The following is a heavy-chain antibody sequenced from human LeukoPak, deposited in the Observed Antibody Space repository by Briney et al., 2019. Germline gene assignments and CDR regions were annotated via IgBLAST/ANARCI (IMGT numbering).Heavy chain of an antibody. Sequence: SETLSLTCTVSGGPISRYHWSWIRQTPGKGLEWIGDIYYSGSTHYNPSLKSRVTISVDTSKNQFSLKLSSVTAADTAVYYCARHTDIAALSSLKYWGQGTLVTVSS. J-gene: IGHJ4*02. CDR2: IYYSGST. V-gene: IGHV4-59*08. CDR3: ARHTDIAALSSLKY. D-gene: IGHD6-13*01. CDR1: GGPISRYH.